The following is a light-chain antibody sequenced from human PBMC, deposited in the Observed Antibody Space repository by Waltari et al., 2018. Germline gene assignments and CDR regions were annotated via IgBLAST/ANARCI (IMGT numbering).Light chain of an antibody. J-gene: IGKJ4*01. CDR1: QGISKF. CDR2: GAS. V-gene: IGKV1-16*01. CDR3: QQYKTFPLT. Sequence: DIHMTQSPSSLAASVGDRVTITCRASQGISKFLAWFRQKPGKAPESLIYGASSLQSGVPSRFSGSGSGTDFTLTISSLQPEDFASYYCQQYKTFPLTFGGGTKVEIK.